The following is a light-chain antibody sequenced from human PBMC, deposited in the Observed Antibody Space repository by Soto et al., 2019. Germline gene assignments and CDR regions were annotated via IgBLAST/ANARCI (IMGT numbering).Light chain of an antibody. CDR3: SSYAGSNNFDV. Sequence: QSALTQPPSASGSPGQSVTISCTGTSSDVGGYNYVSWYQQHPGKAPKLMIYEVSKRPSGVPDRFSGSKSGNTASLTVSGLQAEDEADYYCSSYAGSNNFDVFGTGTRSP. CDR1: SSDVGGYNY. CDR2: EVS. J-gene: IGLJ1*01. V-gene: IGLV2-8*01.